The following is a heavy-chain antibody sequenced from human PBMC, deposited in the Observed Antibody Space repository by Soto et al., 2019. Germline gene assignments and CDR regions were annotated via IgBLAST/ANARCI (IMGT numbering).Heavy chain of an antibody. J-gene: IGHJ5*02. CDR3: ATHPKGSGYYHEYNWFDP. CDR1: GYTLTELS. CDR2: FDPEDGET. V-gene: IGHV1-24*01. D-gene: IGHD3-22*01. Sequence: GASVKVSCKVSGYTLTELSMHWVRQAPGKGLEWMGGFDPEDGETIYAQKFQGRVTMTEDTSTDTAYMELSSLRSEDTAVYYCATHPKGSGYYHEYNWFDPWGQGTLVTVSS.